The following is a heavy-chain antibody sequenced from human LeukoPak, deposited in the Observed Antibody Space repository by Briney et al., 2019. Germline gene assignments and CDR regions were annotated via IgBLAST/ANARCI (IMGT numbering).Heavy chain of an antibody. CDR2: INHSGST. D-gene: IGHD3-22*01. CDR3: ARVYYYDSSGYYRY. CDR1: VGSFSGYY. Sequence: SETLSLTCAVYVGSFSGYYWSWIRQPPGKGLEWIGEINHSGSTNYNPTLKSRVTISVDTSKNQFSLKLSSVTAADTAVYYCARVYYYDSSGYYRYWGQGTLVTVSS. V-gene: IGHV4-34*01. J-gene: IGHJ4*02.